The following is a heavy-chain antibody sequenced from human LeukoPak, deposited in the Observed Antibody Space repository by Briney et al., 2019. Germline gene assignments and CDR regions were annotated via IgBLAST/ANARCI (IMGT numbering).Heavy chain of an antibody. J-gene: IGHJ6*02. CDR1: GYTFTSYD. CDR3: ARLEVGSSGVVTSYYYYYGMDV. Sequence: ASVKVSCKASGYTFTSYDINWVRQATGQGLEWMGWMNPNSGNTGYAQKFQGRVTMTRNTSISTAYMELSSLRSEDTAVYYCARLEVGSSGVVTSYYYYYGMDVWGQGTTVTVSS. CDR2: MNPNSGNT. D-gene: IGHD3-3*01. V-gene: IGHV1-8*01.